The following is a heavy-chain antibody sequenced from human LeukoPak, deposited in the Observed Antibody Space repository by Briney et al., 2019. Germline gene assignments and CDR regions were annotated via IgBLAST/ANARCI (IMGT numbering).Heavy chain of an antibody. CDR1: GFSFSSYD. CDR3: AKSQLVAATYALDI. D-gene: IGHD1-26*01. Sequence: GGSLRLSCAASGFSFSSYDMSWVRQAPGKGLEWVSGIRGSGGSTFYADSVKGRFTISRDNSKNTLNLLMNSLRAEGTAVYYCAKSQLVAATYALDIWGQGTVVTVSS. V-gene: IGHV3-23*01. CDR2: IRGSGGST. J-gene: IGHJ3*02.